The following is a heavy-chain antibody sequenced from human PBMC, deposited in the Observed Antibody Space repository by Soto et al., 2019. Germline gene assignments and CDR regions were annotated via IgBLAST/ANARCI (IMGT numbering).Heavy chain of an antibody. D-gene: IGHD7-27*01. CDR3: AKSALTLGIPKYFDC. Sequence: QVQLVESGGGVVQPGRSLRLSCAASGFIFSRHGMHWVRQAPGKGLEWVAVISYDGSYKSYADSVKGRVTISRDNSKNTLFLQMNSLTAEDTAVYYCAKSALTLGIPKYFDCWGQGSPVTVSS. CDR2: ISYDGSYK. J-gene: IGHJ4*02. V-gene: IGHV3-30*18. CDR1: GFIFSRHG.